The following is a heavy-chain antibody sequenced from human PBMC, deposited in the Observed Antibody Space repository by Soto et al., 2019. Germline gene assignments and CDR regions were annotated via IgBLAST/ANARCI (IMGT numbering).Heavy chain of an antibody. J-gene: IGHJ4*01. CDR2: IYHGGTT. V-gene: IGHV4-38-2*02. CDR1: GYSISSGSY. Sequence: SETLALSCTVSGYSISSGSYWPWMRQAPGKGPVWIASIYHGGTTFYNPSLKSRITISVDTSNNQFSLKLTSVTATDTAVYYCARVHVMVVAGSTFDYWGHGTLVTVSS. CDR3: ARVHVMVVAGSTFDY. D-gene: IGHD6-19*01.